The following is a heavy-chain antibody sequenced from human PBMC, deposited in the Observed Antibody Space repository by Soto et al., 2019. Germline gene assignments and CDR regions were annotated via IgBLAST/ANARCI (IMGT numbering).Heavy chain of an antibody. Sequence: QVQLVQSGAEVKKPGSSVKVSCKASGGTFGSYAISWVRQAPGQGLEWMGGIIPIFGTANYAQKFQGRVTITADESTSTAYMELSSLRSEDTAVYYCARGDLGYCSSTSCYSNYYYYGMDVWGQGTTVTVSS. V-gene: IGHV1-69*01. CDR3: ARGDLGYCSSTSCYSNYYYYGMDV. J-gene: IGHJ6*02. CDR2: IIPIFGTA. D-gene: IGHD2-2*01. CDR1: GGTFGSYA.